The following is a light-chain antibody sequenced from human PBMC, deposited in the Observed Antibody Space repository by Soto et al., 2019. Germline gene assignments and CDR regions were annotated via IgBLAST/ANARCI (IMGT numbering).Light chain of an antibody. CDR1: SSDVGGYNY. CDR3: SSFSSDTTLFV. J-gene: IGLJ1*01. CDR2: EVS. Sequence: QSALTQPASVSGSPGQSITISCTGSSSDVGGYNYVSWYQQHPGKAPKLMIYEVSNRPSGISNRFSGSKSGNTASLTLSGLQAEDEADYYCSSFSSDTTLFVFGGGTKVTVL. V-gene: IGLV2-14*01.